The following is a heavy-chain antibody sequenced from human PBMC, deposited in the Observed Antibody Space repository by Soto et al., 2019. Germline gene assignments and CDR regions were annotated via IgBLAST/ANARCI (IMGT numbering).Heavy chain of an antibody. CDR2: ISSSGSTI. CDR1: GFTFSDYY. V-gene: IGHV3-11*01. D-gene: IGHD3-10*01. CDR3: AREASGSYKSIYYSYYMDV. J-gene: IGHJ6*03. Sequence: GGSLRLSCAASGFTFSDYYMSWIRQAPGKGLEWVSYISSSGSTIYYADSVKGRFTISRANAKNSLYLQMNSLRAEDTAVYYCAREASGSYKSIYYSYYMDVWGKGTTVTVSS.